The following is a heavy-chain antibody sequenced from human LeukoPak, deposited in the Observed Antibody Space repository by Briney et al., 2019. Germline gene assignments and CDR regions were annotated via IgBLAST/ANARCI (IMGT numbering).Heavy chain of an antibody. V-gene: IGHV1-18*01. CDR1: GYIFINHG. J-gene: IGHJ5*01. CDR3: GRWAPNPNDS. Sequence: ASVKVSCKASGYIFINHGISWVRQAPGQGLEWMGWISAYNGRTEYAPKFQDRVTMTTDTSTTTAHMELRSLTSDDTAVYYCGRWAPNPNDSWGQGTLVTVS. CDR2: ISAYNGRT.